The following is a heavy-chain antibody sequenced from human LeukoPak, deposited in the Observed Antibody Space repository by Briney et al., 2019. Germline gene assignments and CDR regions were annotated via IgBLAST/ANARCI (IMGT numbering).Heavy chain of an antibody. Sequence: GGTLRLSCAASGFTFSSYGMHWVRQAPGKGLEWVAFIRYDGSNKYYADSVKGRFTISRDNSKNTLYLQMNSLRAEDTAVYYCAKDYYDSSGYLIVFYYYYYMDVWGKGTTVTISS. CDR3: AKDYYDSSGYLIVFYYYYYMDV. V-gene: IGHV3-30*02. D-gene: IGHD3-22*01. CDR1: GFTFSSYG. J-gene: IGHJ6*03. CDR2: IRYDGSNK.